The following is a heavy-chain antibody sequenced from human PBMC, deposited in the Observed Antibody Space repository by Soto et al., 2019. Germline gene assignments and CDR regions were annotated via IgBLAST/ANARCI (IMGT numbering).Heavy chain of an antibody. CDR2: ISNNGAHT. D-gene: IGHD6-13*01. Sequence: EAQLVESGGGLVQPGGSLRLSCAASGFTFSNYEMHWVRQAPGQGLEYVSGISNNGAHTDYAKSVKGRFTISRDNSENTLDLQMGSLRAEDMALYYCARRGYGSRWPNVYMDVWGKGTTVTVSS. CDR3: ARRGYGSRWPNVYMDV. CDR1: GFTFSNYE. J-gene: IGHJ6*03. V-gene: IGHV3-64*01.